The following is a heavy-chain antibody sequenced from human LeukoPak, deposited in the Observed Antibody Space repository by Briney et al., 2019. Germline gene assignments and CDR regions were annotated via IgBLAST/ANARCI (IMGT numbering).Heavy chain of an antibody. Sequence: GGSLRLSCAASGFTFSSSWMTWVRQAPGKGLEWVANIKQDGNEESYVDSVRGRFTISRDNAENSLYLQMNSLRAEDTAVYFCARRTLPYLDVWGKGTTVTVSS. D-gene: IGHD1/OR15-1a*01. CDR3: ARRTLPYLDV. V-gene: IGHV3-7*01. J-gene: IGHJ6*03. CDR1: GFTFSSSW. CDR2: IKQDGNEE.